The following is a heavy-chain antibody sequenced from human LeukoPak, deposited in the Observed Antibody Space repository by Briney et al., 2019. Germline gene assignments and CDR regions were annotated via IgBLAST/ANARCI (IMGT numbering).Heavy chain of an antibody. CDR1: GFTFSSYW. Sequence: GGSLRLSCAASGFTFSSYWMSWVRQVPGKGLEWVAVISYDGSNKYYADSVKGRFTISRDNSKNTLYLQMNSLRAEDTAVYYCAKDRGYCSSTSCYFFDYWGQGTLVTVSS. J-gene: IGHJ4*02. CDR2: ISYDGSNK. V-gene: IGHV3-30*18. CDR3: AKDRGYCSSTSCYFFDY. D-gene: IGHD2-2*01.